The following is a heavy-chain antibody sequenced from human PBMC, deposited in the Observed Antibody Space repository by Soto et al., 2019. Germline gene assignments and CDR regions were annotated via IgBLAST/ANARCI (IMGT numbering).Heavy chain of an antibody. V-gene: IGHV4-4*02. J-gene: IGHJ5*02. CDR2: IFHDGTA. CDR1: GVSISSGNW. CDR3: ARIPVDTYMIYWSDP. Sequence: SETLSLTCAVSGVSISSGNWWTWVRQTPQRGLEYIGEIFHDGTANYYPSFERRVAISVDTSKNQFSLKLNSVTAADTAVYYCARIPVDTYMIYWSDPWGQGTQVTVSS. D-gene: IGHD3-16*01.